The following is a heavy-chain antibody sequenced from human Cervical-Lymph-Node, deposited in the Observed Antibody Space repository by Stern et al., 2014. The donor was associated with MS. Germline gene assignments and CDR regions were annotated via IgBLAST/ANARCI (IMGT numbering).Heavy chain of an antibody. D-gene: IGHD2-2*01. Sequence: QLQLQESGPGLVRPSGTLSLTCAVSGDSISNDNWWSWVRQPPGKGLEWIGEVYHTGSANYVPSLKSRVTISVDKSKNQFSLRLTSMTAADTAVYYCARDQGFQLMNSWGQGTLVIVSS. CDR2: VYHTGSA. CDR3: ARDQGFQLMNS. V-gene: IGHV4-4*02. J-gene: IGHJ4*02. CDR1: GDSISNDNW.